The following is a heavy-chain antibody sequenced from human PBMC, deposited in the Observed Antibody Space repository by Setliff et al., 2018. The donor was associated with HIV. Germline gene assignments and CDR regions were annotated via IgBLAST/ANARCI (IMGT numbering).Heavy chain of an antibody. J-gene: IGHJ3*02. CDR1: GDSISSSAYY. Sequence: PSETLSLTCTVSGDSISSSAYYWGWIRQPPGKGLEWIGSMHNSGSTYYNPSVKSRVTISVDTSKNQFSLKLSSVTAADTAVYYCARYLTSTTMTVVFMGLGAFDIWCQGTMVTVSS. CDR2: MHNSGST. CDR3: ARYLTSTTMTVVFMGLGAFDI. V-gene: IGHV4-39*07. D-gene: IGHD3-22*01.